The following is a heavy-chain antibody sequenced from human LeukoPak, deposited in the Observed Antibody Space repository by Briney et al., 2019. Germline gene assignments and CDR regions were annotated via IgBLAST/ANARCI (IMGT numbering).Heavy chain of an antibody. Sequence: ASVKVSCKVSGYTLTELSMHWVRQAPGKGLEWMGGFDPEDGEIIYAQKFQGRVTMTRDTSTSTVYMELSSLRSEDTAVYYCARGNYDFLTGYYHYYFDYWGQGTLVTVSS. CDR3: ARGNYDFLTGYYHYYFDY. CDR1: GYTLTELS. D-gene: IGHD3-9*01. CDR2: FDPEDGEI. J-gene: IGHJ4*02. V-gene: IGHV1-24*01.